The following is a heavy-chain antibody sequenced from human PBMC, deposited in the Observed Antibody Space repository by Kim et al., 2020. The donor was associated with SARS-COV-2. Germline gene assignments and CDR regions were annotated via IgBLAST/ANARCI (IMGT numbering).Heavy chain of an antibody. CDR2: ISGSGGST. Sequence: GGSLRLSCAASGFTFSSYAMSWVRQAPGKGLEWVSAISGSGGSTYYADSVKGRFTISRDNSKNTLYLQMNSLRAEDTAVYYCAKSHHPGSGISRSAYYFDYWGQGTLVTVSS. CDR1: GFTFSSYA. CDR3: AKSHHPGSGISRSAYYFDY. V-gene: IGHV3-23*01. J-gene: IGHJ4*02. D-gene: IGHD3-10*01.